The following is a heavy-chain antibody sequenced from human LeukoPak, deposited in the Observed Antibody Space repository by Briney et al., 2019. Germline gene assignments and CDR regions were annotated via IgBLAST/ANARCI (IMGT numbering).Heavy chain of an antibody. CDR3: ARDRIAAAGRSYYYYGMDV. V-gene: IGHV4-34*01. CDR1: GGSFSGYY. J-gene: IGHJ6*02. D-gene: IGHD6-13*01. Sequence: PSETLSLTCAVYGGSFSGYYWSWIRQPPGKGLEWIGEIKHSGSTNYNPSLKSRVTISVDTSKNQFSLKLSSVTAADTAVYYCARDRIAAAGRSYYYYGMDVWGQGTTVTVSS. CDR2: IKHSGST.